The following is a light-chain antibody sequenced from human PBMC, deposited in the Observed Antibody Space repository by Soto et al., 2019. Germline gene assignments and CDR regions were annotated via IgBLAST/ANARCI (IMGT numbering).Light chain of an antibody. V-gene: IGKV3-11*01. CDR3: QQRINWPPVT. CDR2: DAS. J-gene: IGKJ4*01. CDR1: QSVSTY. Sequence: VLTQSPATLSLSPGERATLSCRASQSVSTYLAWYQQKPGQAPRLLIYDASNRATGIPARFSGSGSGTDFTLTISSLEPEDFAVYYCQQRINWPPVTFGGWTKVEIK.